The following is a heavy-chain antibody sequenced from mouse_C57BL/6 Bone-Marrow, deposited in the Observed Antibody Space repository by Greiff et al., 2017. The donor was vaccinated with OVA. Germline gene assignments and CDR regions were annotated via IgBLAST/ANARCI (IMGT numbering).Heavy chain of an antibody. CDR2: IYPGSGST. CDR3: ARSHGSSYDY. V-gene: IGHV1-55*01. CDR1: GYTFTSYW. J-gene: IGHJ2*01. D-gene: IGHD1-1*01. Sequence: QVQLQQPGAELVKPGASVKMSCKASGYTFTSYWITWVKQRPGQGLEWIGDIYPGSGSTNYNEKFKSKATLTVDTSSNTAYLQLSSLTSEDTAIYYCARSHGSSYDYWGQGTTLTVSS.